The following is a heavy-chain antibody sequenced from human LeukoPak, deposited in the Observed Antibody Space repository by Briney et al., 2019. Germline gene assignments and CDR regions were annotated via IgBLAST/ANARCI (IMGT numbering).Heavy chain of an antibody. CDR1: GGSISSYY. D-gene: IGHD1-26*01. CDR3: ASATPFSGSYYYYFDY. Sequence: PSETLSLTCTVSGGSISSYYWSWIRQPPGKGLEWIGYIYYSGSTNYSPSLKSRVTISVDTSKNQFSLKLSSVTAADTAVYYCASATPFSGSYYYYFDYWGQGTLVTVSS. J-gene: IGHJ4*02. V-gene: IGHV4-59*01. CDR2: IYYSGST.